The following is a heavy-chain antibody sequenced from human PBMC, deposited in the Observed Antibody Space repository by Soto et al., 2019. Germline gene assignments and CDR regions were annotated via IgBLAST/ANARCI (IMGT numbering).Heavy chain of an antibody. V-gene: IGHV3-23*01. Sequence: EVQLLESGGWLVQTGGSLRLSCAPSGFAFSTYTMSWVRQAPGKGLEWVSGIYGDASETFYADSVRGRFIISRDNYQNTLLLHMNGLRAEDTAVYYCAKDRRPDGAWDIDYWGQGTLVTVSS. CDR2: IYGDASET. CDR3: AKDRRPDGAWDIDY. CDR1: GFAFSTYT. D-gene: IGHD4-17*01. J-gene: IGHJ4*02.